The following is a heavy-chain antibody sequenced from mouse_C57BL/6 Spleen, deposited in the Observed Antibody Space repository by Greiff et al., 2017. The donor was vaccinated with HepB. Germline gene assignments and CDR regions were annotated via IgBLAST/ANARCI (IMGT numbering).Heavy chain of an antibody. V-gene: IGHV1-52*01. J-gene: IGHJ4*01. CDR3: ARPMVYGYDVYYYAMDY. Sequence: QVQLKQPGAELVRPGSSVKLSCKASGYTFTSYWMHWVKQRPIQGLEWIGNIDPSDSETHYNQKFKDKATLTVDKSSSTAYMQLSSLTSEDSAVYYCARPMVYGYDVYYYAMDYWGQGTSVTVSS. CDR1: GYTFTSYW. CDR2: IDPSDSET. D-gene: IGHD2-2*01.